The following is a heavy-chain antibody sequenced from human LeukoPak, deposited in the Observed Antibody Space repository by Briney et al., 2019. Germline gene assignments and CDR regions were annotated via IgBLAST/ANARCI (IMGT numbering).Heavy chain of an antibody. CDR1: GGSISSSSYY. D-gene: IGHD7-27*01. J-gene: IGHJ4*02. Sequence: SETLSLTCTVSGGSISSSSYYWGWIRQPPGKGLEWIGSIYYSGSTYYNPSLKSRVTISVDTSKNQFSLKLSSVTAADTAVYYCARDGRNWGLNDYWGQGTLVTVSS. V-gene: IGHV4-39*07. CDR3: ARDGRNWGLNDY. CDR2: IYYSGST.